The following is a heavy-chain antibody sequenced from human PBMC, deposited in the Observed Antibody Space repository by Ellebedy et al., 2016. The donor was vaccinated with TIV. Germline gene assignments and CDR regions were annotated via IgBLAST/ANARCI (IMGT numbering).Heavy chain of an antibody. V-gene: IGHV1-18*01. CDR1: GGTFSSYA. CDR2: ISAYNGNT. CDR3: ARGVYHYYGMDV. D-gene: IGHD1-14*01. Sequence: ASVKVSXXASGGTFSSYAISWVRQAPGQGLEWMGWISAYNGNTNYAQKLQGRVTMTTDTSTSTAYMELRSLRSDDTAVYYCARGVYHYYGMDVWGQGTTVTVSS. J-gene: IGHJ6*02.